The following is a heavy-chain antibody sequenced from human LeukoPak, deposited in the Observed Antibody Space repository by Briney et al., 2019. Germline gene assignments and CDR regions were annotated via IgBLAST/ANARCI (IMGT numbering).Heavy chain of an antibody. J-gene: IGHJ3*02. CDR2: IYYSGST. V-gene: IGHV4-59*12. CDR3: ARDPAYSSSWYGAFDI. D-gene: IGHD6-13*01. CDR1: GGSISSYY. Sequence: SETLSLTCTVSGGSISSYYWSWIRQPPGKGLEWIGYIYYSGSTYYNPSLKSRVTISVDTSKNQFSLKLSSVTAADTAVYYCARDPAYSSSWYGAFDIWGQGTMVTVSS.